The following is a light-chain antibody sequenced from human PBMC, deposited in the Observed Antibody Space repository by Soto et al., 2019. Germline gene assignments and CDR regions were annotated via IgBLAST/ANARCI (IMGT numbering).Light chain of an antibody. CDR3: QSYDSSLSGYV. V-gene: IGLV1-40*01. J-gene: IGLJ1*01. CDR2: GNS. CDR1: SSNIGAGYD. Sequence: QSVLTQPPSVSGALGQRVTISCTGSSSNIGAGYDVHWYQQLPGTAPKLLIYGNSNRPSGVPDRFSGSKSGTSASLAITGLQPEDEADYYCQSYDSSLSGYVFGTGTKVTAL.